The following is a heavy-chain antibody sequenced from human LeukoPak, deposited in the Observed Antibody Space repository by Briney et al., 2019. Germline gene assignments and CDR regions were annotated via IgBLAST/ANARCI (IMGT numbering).Heavy chain of an antibody. CDR1: SGSISSFY. Sequence: SETLSLTCTVSSGSISSFYWSWIRQPPGNGLEWIGYIYHSGSTNYNPSLKSRVTISVDTSTNQFSLKLSSVTAADTAVYYCARSALWFGDPYYMDVWGKGTTVTVSS. D-gene: IGHD3-10*01. CDR2: IYHSGST. CDR3: ARSALWFGDPYYMDV. J-gene: IGHJ6*03. V-gene: IGHV4-59*12.